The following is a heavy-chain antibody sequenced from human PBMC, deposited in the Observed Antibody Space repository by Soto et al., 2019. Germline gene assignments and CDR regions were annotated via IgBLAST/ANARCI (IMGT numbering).Heavy chain of an antibody. V-gene: IGHV1-46*01. CDR1: GYTFTSYY. D-gene: IGHD4-4*01. Sequence: VASVKVSCKASGYTFTSYYMHWVRQAPGQGLEWMGIINPSGGSTSYAQKFQGRVTMTRDTSTSTVYMELSSLRSEDTAVYYCARESRSNAYYYYYGMDVWGQGTTVTVSS. CDR2: INPSGGST. J-gene: IGHJ6*02. CDR3: ARESRSNAYYYYYGMDV.